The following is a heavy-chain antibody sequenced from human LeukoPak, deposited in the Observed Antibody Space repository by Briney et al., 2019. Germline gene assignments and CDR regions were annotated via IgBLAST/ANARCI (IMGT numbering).Heavy chain of an antibody. CDR2: INPNSGGT. CDR1: GYTFTGYY. J-gene: IGHJ4*02. V-gene: IGHV1-2*02. Sequence: ASVKVSCKASGYTFTGYYMHWVRQAPGQGLEWMGWINPNSGGTNYAQKFQGRVTMTRDTSISTAYMELSRLRSDDTAVYYCATLMDIVATIPSPDYWGQGTLVTVSS. D-gene: IGHD5-12*01. CDR3: ATLMDIVATIPSPDY.